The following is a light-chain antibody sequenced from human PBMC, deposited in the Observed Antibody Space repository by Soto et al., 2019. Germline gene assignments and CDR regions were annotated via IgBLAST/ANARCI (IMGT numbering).Light chain of an antibody. CDR2: DVS. CDR3: SSYISSSTPHV. CDR1: NSDVGGSNY. J-gene: IGLJ1*01. V-gene: IGLV2-14*01. Sequence: QSVLTQPASVSGSRGQSITIFCSGTNSDVGGSNYVSWYQQYPGKAPKLMIYDVSNRPSGVSNRFSGSKSGNTASLTISGLQAEDEADYYCSSYISSSTPHVFGTGTKV.